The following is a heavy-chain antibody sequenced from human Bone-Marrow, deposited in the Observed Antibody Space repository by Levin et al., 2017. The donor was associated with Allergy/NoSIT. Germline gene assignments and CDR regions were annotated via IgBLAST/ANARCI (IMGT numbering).Heavy chain of an antibody. CDR1: GHTLTRIA. V-gene: IGHV1-24*01. D-gene: IGHD3-10*01. CDR3: AIATFGSFVLDY. J-gene: IGHJ4*02. Sequence: PGGSLRLSCTISGHTLTRIAMHWVRQAPGKGLEWLGGFAPEEAKTIFAQKFQDRVSVTEDTSIETAYMEMSSLTSEDTAVYYCAIATFGSFVLDYWGQGTLVSVSS. CDR2: FAPEEAKT.